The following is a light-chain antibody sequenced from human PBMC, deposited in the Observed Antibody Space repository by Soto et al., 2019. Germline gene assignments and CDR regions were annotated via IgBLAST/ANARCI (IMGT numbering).Light chain of an antibody. V-gene: IGKV1-6*01. CDR3: LQDHNYPWT. CDR1: QGIRND. J-gene: IGKJ1*01. Sequence: ALQMTQSPSSLSASVGERVTITCRASQGIRNDLGWYQQKPGNAPKLLIYAASSLQTGVPSRFSGSGSGTDFTRTINSLQPEDFAAYYCLQDHNYPWTFGQGTKVEI. CDR2: AAS.